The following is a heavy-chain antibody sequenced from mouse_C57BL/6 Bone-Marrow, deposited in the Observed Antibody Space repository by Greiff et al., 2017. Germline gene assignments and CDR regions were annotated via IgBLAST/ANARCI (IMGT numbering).Heavy chain of an antibody. J-gene: IGHJ1*03. Sequence: EVQVVESGGGLVQPGGSLKLSCAASGFTFSDYGMAWVRQAPRTGPEWVAFISNLAYSIYYADTVTGRFTISRENAKNTLYLEMSSQRSEDTAMYYCARQGDYYGSSYWYFDVWGTGTTVTVSS. V-gene: IGHV5-15*01. CDR1: GFTFSDYG. D-gene: IGHD1-1*01. CDR3: ARQGDYYGSSYWYFDV. CDR2: ISNLAYSI.